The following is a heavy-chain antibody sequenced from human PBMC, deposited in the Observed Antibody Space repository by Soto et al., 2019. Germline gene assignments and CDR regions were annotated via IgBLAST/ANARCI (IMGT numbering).Heavy chain of an antibody. CDR3: ARDGTYNWV. CDR2: IYSGGAT. J-gene: IGHJ4*02. D-gene: IGHD1-1*01. Sequence: EVQLVESGGGLVQPGGSLRLSCAASGFTVSNNYMRWVRQAQGKGLEWVSLIYSGGATYYADSVKGRFTISRDNSKNTLYLQRNSRRAEDTAVYYCARDGTYNWVGGQGILVTVCS. V-gene: IGHV3-66*01. CDR1: GFTVSNNY.